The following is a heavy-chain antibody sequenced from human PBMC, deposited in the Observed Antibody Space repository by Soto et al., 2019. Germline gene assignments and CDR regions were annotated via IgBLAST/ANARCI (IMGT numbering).Heavy chain of an antibody. D-gene: IGHD1-7*01. CDR1: GFTFSHYG. V-gene: IGHV3-30*03. Sequence: QVQLVESGGGVVQPGRSLRVSCSASGFTFSHYGMHWVRQAPGKGLEWVALISSDGSNKYYADSAKGRFSFSRDTSKNTLYLQVNSLRAEDTAVYYCARDRGWNCDYWGQGTLVTVSS. J-gene: IGHJ4*02. CDR2: ISSDGSNK. CDR3: ARDRGWNCDY.